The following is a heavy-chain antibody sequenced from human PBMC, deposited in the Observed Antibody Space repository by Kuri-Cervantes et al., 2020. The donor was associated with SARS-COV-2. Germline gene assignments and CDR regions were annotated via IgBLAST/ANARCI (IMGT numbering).Heavy chain of an antibody. J-gene: IGHJ4*02. CDR2: ISYDGCNK. CDR1: GFTFSSYA. Sequence: GGSLRHSCAPPGFTFSSYAMHWVRQAPGKGLEWVAVISYDGCNKYYADSVKGRFTISRDNSKNTLYLQMNSLRAEDTAVYYCARDKVVDYWGQGTLVTVSS. D-gene: IGHD2-15*01. CDR3: ARDKVVDY. V-gene: IGHV3-30*04.